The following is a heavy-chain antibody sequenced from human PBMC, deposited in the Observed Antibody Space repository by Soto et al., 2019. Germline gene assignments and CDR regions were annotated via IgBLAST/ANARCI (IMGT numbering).Heavy chain of an antibody. Sequence: EVQLVESGGGLVQPGGSLRLSCAASGFTFSSYNMNWVRQAPGKGLEWVSYISTGSSTIYYADSVKGRFTISRDNAKNSLYLQMNSLRAEDTAVYYCARDVLERSHYGMDVWGQGTTVTVSS. D-gene: IGHD1-1*01. CDR2: ISTGSSTI. CDR3: ARDVLERSHYGMDV. CDR1: GFTFSSYN. J-gene: IGHJ6*02. V-gene: IGHV3-48*01.